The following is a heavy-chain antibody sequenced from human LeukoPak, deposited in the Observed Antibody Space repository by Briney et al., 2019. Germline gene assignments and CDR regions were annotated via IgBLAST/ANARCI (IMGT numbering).Heavy chain of an antibody. Sequence: PGGALRLSCAASGFTFSSFGMSWVRQAPGKGLEGVSIISTSDKTTHYADSVRGRFTISRDNSKSMLYLHMNSLRAEDTALYYCAKGSGGSGTYVPFDMWGQGTMVTVS. CDR1: GFTFSSFG. CDR3: AKGSGGSGTYVPFDM. D-gene: IGHD2-15*01. CDR2: ISTSDKTT. J-gene: IGHJ3*02. V-gene: IGHV3-23*05.